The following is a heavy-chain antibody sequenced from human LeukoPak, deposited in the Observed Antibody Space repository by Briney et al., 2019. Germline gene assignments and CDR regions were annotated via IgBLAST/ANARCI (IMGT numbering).Heavy chain of an antibody. Sequence: GGSLRLSCAASGFTFSNYGMNWVRQAPGKGLEWVSSISSSSTYMYYADSVKGRFTISRDNAKNSLYLQMNSLRAEDTAAYYCAKSSGWNYYYYYMDVWGKGTTVIASS. CDR1: GFTFSNYG. D-gene: IGHD6-19*01. CDR2: ISSSSTYM. CDR3: AKSSGWNYYYYYMDV. V-gene: IGHV3-21*01. J-gene: IGHJ6*03.